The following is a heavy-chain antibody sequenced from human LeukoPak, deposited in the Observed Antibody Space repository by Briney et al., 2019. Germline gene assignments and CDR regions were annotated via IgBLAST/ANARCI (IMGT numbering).Heavy chain of an antibody. D-gene: IGHD5-18*01. V-gene: IGHV1-24*01. Sequence: ASVKVSCKVSGYTLTELSMHWVRQAPGKGLEWMGGFDPEDGETIYAQKFQGRVTMTEDTSTDTAYMELSGLRSEDTAVYYCATALGYSYGFDYWGQGTLVTVSS. CDR2: FDPEDGET. CDR1: GYTLTELS. CDR3: ATALGYSYGFDY. J-gene: IGHJ4*02.